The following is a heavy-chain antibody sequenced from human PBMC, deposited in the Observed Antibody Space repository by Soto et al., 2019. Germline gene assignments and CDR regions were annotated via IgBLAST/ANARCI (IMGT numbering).Heavy chain of an antibody. J-gene: IGHJ6*02. D-gene: IGHD6-19*01. CDR1: GFTFSSYA. CDR2: ISGSGGST. V-gene: IGHV3-23*01. CDR3: AKDRAVACYYYYGMDV. Sequence: EVQLLESGGGLVQPGGSLRLSCAASGFTFSSYAMSWVRQAPGKGLEWVSAISGSGGSTYYADSVKGRFTISRDNSKNTLYLQMNSLRAEDTAVYYCAKDRAVACYYYYGMDVWGQGTTVTVSS.